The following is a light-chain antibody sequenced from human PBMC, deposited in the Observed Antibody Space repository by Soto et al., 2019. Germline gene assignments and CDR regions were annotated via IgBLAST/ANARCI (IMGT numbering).Light chain of an antibody. J-gene: IGLJ1*01. CDR1: SSDVGGYNY. V-gene: IGLV2-14*01. CDR2: EVS. Sequence: QSVLTQPPSASWSPGQSVTISCTVTSSDVGGYNYVSWYQQHPGKAPKLMIYEVSNRPSGVSNRFSGSKSGNTASLTISGLQAEDEADYYCSSYTSSSTLYVFGTGTKV. CDR3: SSYTSSSTLYV.